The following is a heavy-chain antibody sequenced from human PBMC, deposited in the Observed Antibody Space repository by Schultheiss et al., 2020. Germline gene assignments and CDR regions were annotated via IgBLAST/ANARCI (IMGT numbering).Heavy chain of an antibody. CDR3: ARQTSTYGGYVPDRGYYYYYMDV. J-gene: IGHJ6*03. D-gene: IGHD5-12*01. Sequence: SVKVSCKASGYTFTSYYMHWVRQAPGQGLEWMGIINPSGGSTSYAQKFQGRVTMTRDTSTSTVYMELSSLKASDTAMYYCARQTSTYGGYVPDRGYYYYYMDVWGKGTTVTVSS. CDR2: INPSGGST. V-gene: IGHV1-46*01. CDR1: GYTFTSYY.